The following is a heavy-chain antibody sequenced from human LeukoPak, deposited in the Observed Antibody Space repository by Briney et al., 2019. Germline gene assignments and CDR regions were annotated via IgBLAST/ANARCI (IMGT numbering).Heavy chain of an antibody. Sequence: SETLSLTCTVSGGSISSSTYYWPWIRQPPGKGLEWTATIHYSGSTYYNPSLRSRVTLSVETSKNQFSLHLRSVTAADTAVYYCARLGGYYDPPDYWGRGTLVTVSS. CDR3: ARLGGYYDPPDY. J-gene: IGHJ4*02. CDR2: IHYSGST. V-gene: IGHV4-39*01. CDR1: GGSISSSTYY. D-gene: IGHD3-22*01.